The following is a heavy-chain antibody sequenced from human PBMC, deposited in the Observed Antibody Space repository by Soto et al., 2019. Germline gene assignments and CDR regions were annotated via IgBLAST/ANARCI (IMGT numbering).Heavy chain of an antibody. V-gene: IGHV5-51*01. J-gene: IGHJ6*02. D-gene: IGHD6-6*01. CDR1: GYTFSKYW. CDR2: IYPGDSDA. CDR3: ARQNSSSFYYYYYGMDV. Sequence: GESLKISCKGSGYTFSKYWIGWVRQTPGKGLEWMGMIYPGDSDARYSPSFEGQVTFSVDKSISTAYLQWSSLKASDTAMYYCARQNSSSFYYYYYGMDVWGQGTTVTVSS.